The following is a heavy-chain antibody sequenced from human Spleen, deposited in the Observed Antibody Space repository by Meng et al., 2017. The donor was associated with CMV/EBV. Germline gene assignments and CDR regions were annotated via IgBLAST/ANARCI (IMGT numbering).Heavy chain of an antibody. J-gene: IGHJ4*02. D-gene: IGHD2-21*01. CDR2: IQYDGSNK. V-gene: IGHV3-30*02. CDR3: ARKTGGGDCYDY. CDR1: GFTFSSYG. Sequence: GESLKISCAASGFTFSSYGMHWVRQAPGKGLEWVAFIQYDGSNKYYADSVKGRLTISRDSSKNTLYLQMNSLRTEDTAVYYCARKTGGGDCYDYWGQGTLVTVS.